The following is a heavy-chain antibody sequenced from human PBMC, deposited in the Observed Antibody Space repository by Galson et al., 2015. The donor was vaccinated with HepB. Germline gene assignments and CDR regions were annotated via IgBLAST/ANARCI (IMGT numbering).Heavy chain of an antibody. D-gene: IGHD5-12*01. V-gene: IGHV3-23*01. CDR1: GFTFSSYA. Sequence: SLRLSCAASGFTFSSYAMSWVRQAPGKGLEWVSAISASGSTYYADSVKGRFTISRDNSKNTLYLQMNSLRAEDTAVYYCAKDIRSATLERGYFDYWGQGTLVTVSS. CDR2: ISASGST. J-gene: IGHJ4*02. CDR3: AKDIRSATLERGYFDY.